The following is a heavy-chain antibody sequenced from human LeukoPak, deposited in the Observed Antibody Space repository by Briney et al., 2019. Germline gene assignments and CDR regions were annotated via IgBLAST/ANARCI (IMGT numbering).Heavy chain of an antibody. CDR1: GFTFSSHG. J-gene: IGHJ4*02. D-gene: IGHD6-19*01. V-gene: IGHV3-23*01. CDR3: ARIAVIGRWYFAY. Sequence: GGSLRLSCAASGFTFSSHGMSWVRQAPGRGPEWVSSISRTGGDTYYTDSVKGRYSVSRDNSKNTLYLQMNSLRVEDSAVYYCARIAVIGRWYFAYWGQGTLVTVSS. CDR2: ISRTGGDT.